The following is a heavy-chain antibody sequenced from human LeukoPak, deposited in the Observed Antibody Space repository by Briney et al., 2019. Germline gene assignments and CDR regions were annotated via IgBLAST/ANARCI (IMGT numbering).Heavy chain of an antibody. D-gene: IGHD1-1*01. CDR3: ARLSELEPIGDWFDP. CDR1: GGSFSGYY. V-gene: IGHV4-59*08. CDR2: IYYSGST. J-gene: IGHJ5*02. Sequence: PSETLSLTCAAYGGSFSGYYWSWIRQPPGKGLEWIGYIYYSGSTNYNPSLKSRVTISVDTSKNQFSLKLSSVTAADTAVYYCARLSELEPIGDWFDPWGQGTLVTVSS.